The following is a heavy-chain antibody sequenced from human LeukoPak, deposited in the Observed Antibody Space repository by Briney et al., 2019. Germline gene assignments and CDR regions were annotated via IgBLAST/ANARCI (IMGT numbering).Heavy chain of an antibody. CDR2: IYHSGST. Sequence: SETLSLTCGVSGGAISNTNWWSWVRQPPGKGLEWIGEIYHSGSTNYNPSLKSRVTISVDKSKNQFSLKLSSVTAADTAVYYCARRHSSSWYPNWFDPWGQGTLVTVSS. J-gene: IGHJ5*02. CDR3: ARRHSSSWYPNWFDP. D-gene: IGHD6-13*01. CDR1: GGAISNTNW. V-gene: IGHV4-4*02.